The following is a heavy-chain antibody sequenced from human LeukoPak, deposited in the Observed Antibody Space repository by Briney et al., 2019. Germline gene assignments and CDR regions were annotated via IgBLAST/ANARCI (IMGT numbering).Heavy chain of an antibody. V-gene: IGHV3-7*01. CDR2: IKQDGSEK. J-gene: IGHJ4*02. CDR1: GLTFSSYW. CDR3: ARAPIYGARTYYFDY. D-gene: IGHD4-17*01. Sequence: PGGSLRLSCAASGLTFSSYWMSWVRQAPGKGLEWVANIKQDGSEKYYVDSVKGRFTISRDNAKNSLYLQMNSLRAEDTAVYYCARAPIYGARTYYFDYWGQGTLVTVSS.